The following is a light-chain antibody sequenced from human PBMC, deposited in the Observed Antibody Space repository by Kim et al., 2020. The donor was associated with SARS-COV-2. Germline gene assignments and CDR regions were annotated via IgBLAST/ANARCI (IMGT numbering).Light chain of an antibody. CDR1: TGAVTSDYY. J-gene: IGLJ3*02. CDR3: LLLYNSAWV. V-gene: IGLV7-43*01. Sequence: QAVVTQEPSLTVSPGGTVTLTCASSTGAVTSDYYPNWFQQKPGQVPRALIYSTNNKHSWTPARFSGSLLGGKAALTLSGVQPEDEAEYFCLLLYNSAWVFGGWTKLTVL. CDR2: STN.